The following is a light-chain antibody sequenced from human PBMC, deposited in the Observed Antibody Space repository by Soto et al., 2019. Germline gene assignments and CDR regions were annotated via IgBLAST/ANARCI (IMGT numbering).Light chain of an antibody. CDR3: QSYDSSLSHVV. CDR1: SSNIGSYYD. J-gene: IGLJ2*01. CDR2: GDN. V-gene: IGLV1-40*01. Sequence: QSALTQPPSVSGAPGQRVTIPCTGSSSNIGSYYDVHWYQQLPGTVPKLLIYGDNNRPSGVPDRFSGSKSGTSASLAITGLQAEDEANYYCQSYDSSLSHVVFGGGTKLTVL.